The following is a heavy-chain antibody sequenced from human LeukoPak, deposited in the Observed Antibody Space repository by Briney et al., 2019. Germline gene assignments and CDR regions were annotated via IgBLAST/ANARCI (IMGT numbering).Heavy chain of an antibody. CDR3: ARWIEYSSSYFDY. Sequence: PGGSLRLSCAASGFTFSSYAMSWVRQAPGKGLEWVSAISGSGGSTYYADSVKGRFTISRDNSKNTLYLQMNSLRAEDTAVYYCARWIEYSSSYFDYWGQGTLVTVSS. CDR1: GFTFSSYA. J-gene: IGHJ4*02. D-gene: IGHD6-6*01. CDR2: ISGSGGST. V-gene: IGHV3-23*01.